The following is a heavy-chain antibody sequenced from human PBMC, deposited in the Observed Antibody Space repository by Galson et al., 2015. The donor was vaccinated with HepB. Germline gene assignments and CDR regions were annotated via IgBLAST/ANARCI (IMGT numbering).Heavy chain of an antibody. J-gene: IGHJ4*02. D-gene: IGHD3-16*01. Sequence: SLRLSCAASGFTFSSYSMNWVRQAPGKGLEWVSYISSSSSTIYYADSVKGRFTISGDNAKNSPYLQMNSLRDEDTAVYYCARGPTMITFGGLYYFDYWGQGTLVTVSS. CDR1: GFTFSSYS. CDR3: ARGPTMITFGGLYYFDY. V-gene: IGHV3-48*02. CDR2: ISSSSSTI.